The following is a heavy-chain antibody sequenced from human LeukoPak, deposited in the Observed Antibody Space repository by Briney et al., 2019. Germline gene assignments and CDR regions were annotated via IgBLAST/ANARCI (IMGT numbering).Heavy chain of an antibody. CDR1: GFTFSDYY. CDR2: IGNRANTV. Sequence: GGSLRLSCAASGFTFSDYYMTWIRQAPGKGLEWISYIGNRANTVSYADSVKGRFTISRDNAKNSLYLQMNSLRAEDTAAYYCARGAAAGISGWFDPWGQGTLVTISS. D-gene: IGHD6-13*01. V-gene: IGHV3-11*04. J-gene: IGHJ5*02. CDR3: ARGAAAGISGWFDP.